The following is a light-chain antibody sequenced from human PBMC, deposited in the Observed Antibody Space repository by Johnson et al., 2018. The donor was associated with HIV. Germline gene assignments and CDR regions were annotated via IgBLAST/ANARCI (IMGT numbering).Light chain of an antibody. CDR2: ENN. J-gene: IGLJ1*01. CDR1: SSNIGNNY. V-gene: IGLV1-51*02. CDR3: GTWDGSLNTGVV. Sequence: QSVLTQPPSVSAAPGQKVTISCSGRSSNIGNNYVSWYQQLPGTAPKLLIYENNKRPSGIPDRFSGSKSGTSATLAIAGLQTGDEADYYCGTWDGSLNTGVVIGTGTTVTVL.